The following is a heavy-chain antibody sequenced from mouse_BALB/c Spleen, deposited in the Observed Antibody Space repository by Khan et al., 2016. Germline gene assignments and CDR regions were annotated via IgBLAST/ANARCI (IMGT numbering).Heavy chain of an antibody. CDR3: ARWDGNYGYYAMDY. J-gene: IGHJ4*01. CDR2: ISYSGST. Sequence: EVQLQESGPSLVKPSQTLSLTCSVTVDSITSGYWNWIRKFPGNKLEYMGYISYSGSTYYNPSLKSRISITRDTSKNQYYLQLNSVTTEDTATYYCARWDGNYGYYAMDYWGQGTSVTVSS. CDR1: VDSITSGY. V-gene: IGHV3-8*02. D-gene: IGHD2-1*01.